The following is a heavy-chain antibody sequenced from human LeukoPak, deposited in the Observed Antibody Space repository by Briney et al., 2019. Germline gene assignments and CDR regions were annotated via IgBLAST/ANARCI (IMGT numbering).Heavy chain of an antibody. D-gene: IGHD2-15*01. CDR1: GFTFSSYA. J-gene: IGHJ4*02. CDR2: ISGSGGST. V-gene: IGHV3-23*01. CDR3: AKAPVTTCSGAYCYPFDY. Sequence: GGSLRLSCAASGFTFSSYAMSWVRQAPGKGLEWVSAISGSGGSTYYADSVKGRFTISRDNSKNSVFLQMNSLRAEDAAVYYCAKAPVTTCSGAYCYPFDYWGQGTLVTVSS.